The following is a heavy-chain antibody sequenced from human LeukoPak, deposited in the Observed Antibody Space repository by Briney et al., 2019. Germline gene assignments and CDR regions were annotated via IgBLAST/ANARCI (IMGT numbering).Heavy chain of an antibody. Sequence: SETLSLTCTVSGGSISTSNYYWGWIRQPPGKGLEWIGNIFYSGSTYYSPSLKSRVTISLDTSRNQFSLKLSSVTAADTAVYYCARVFGYGSGSSQELYYFDYWGQGTLVTVSS. CDR2: IFYSGST. V-gene: IGHV4-39*07. CDR1: GGSISTSNYY. J-gene: IGHJ4*02. D-gene: IGHD3-10*01. CDR3: ARVFGYGSGSSQELYYFDY.